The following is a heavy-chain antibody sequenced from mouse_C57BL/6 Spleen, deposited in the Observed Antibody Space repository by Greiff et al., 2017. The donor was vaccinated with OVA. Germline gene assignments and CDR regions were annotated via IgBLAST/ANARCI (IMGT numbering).Heavy chain of an antibody. CDR3: ARDRSYYGSSYGWYFDV. CDR2: ISDGGSYT. V-gene: IGHV5-4*01. J-gene: IGHJ1*03. Sequence: DVHLVESGGGLVKPGGSLKLSCAASGFTFSSYAMSWVRQTPEKRLEWVATISDGGSYTYYPDNVKGRFTISRDNANNNLYLQMSHRKSEDTAMYYCARDRSYYGSSYGWYFDVWGTGTTVTVSS. D-gene: IGHD1-1*01. CDR1: GFTFSSYA.